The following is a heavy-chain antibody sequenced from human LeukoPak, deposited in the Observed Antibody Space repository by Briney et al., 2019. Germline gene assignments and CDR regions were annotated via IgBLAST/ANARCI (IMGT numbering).Heavy chain of an antibody. Sequence: GGSLRLSCVASGFTFINHAMNWVRQGPGKGLEWVSGITGSGGSTYYADSVKGRFTISRDNSKNTVYLQMNSLRAEDTAVYYCARDLSLIALTDWGQGTLVTVSS. D-gene: IGHD3-22*01. CDR3: ARDLSLIALTD. CDR2: ITGSGGST. V-gene: IGHV3-23*01. CDR1: GFTFINHA. J-gene: IGHJ4*02.